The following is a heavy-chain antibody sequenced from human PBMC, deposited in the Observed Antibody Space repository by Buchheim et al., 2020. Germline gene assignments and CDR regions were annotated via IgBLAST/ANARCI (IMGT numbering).Heavy chain of an antibody. CDR3: ATVGKNYGNSFDY. CDR2: VFHTGNT. D-gene: IGHD3-10*01. J-gene: IGHJ4*02. CDR1: GASISGPY. Sequence: QVQLQESGPGLVKASETLSLSCSVSGASISGPYWSWIRQAPGKGLEWIGYVFHTGNTYYNPSLKSRVTISIDTSNNHFSLTVTSVTAADTALYYCATVGKNYGNSFDYWGQGTL. V-gene: IGHV4-59*11.